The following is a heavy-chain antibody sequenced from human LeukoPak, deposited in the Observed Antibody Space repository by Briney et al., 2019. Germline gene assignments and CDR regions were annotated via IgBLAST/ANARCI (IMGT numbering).Heavy chain of an antibody. Sequence: PSETLSLTCAVYGGSFSGYYWSWIRQPPGKGLEWIGEINHSGSTNYNPSLKSRVTISVDTSKNQFPLKLSSVTAADTAVYYCASTIFGVVIITPDGAFDIWGQGTMVTVSS. V-gene: IGHV4-34*01. D-gene: IGHD3-3*01. J-gene: IGHJ3*02. CDR3: ASTIFGVVIITPDGAFDI. CDR1: GGSFSGYY. CDR2: INHSGST.